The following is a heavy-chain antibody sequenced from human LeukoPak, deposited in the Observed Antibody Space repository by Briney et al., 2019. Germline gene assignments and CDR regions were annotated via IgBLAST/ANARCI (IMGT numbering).Heavy chain of an antibody. D-gene: IGHD5-12*01. CDR3: ANSGYGRVNYFDL. CDR1: GXTFSSYV. J-gene: IGHJ2*01. CDR2: ISYDGSNK. V-gene: IGHV3-30-3*01. Sequence: SGGSLRLSCAASGXTFSSYVMRWVRQAPGKGLEWVAVISYDGSNKYYADSVKGRFTISRENSKNTLYLQMNSLRAEDTAVYYCANSGYGRVNYFDLWGRGTLVTVSS.